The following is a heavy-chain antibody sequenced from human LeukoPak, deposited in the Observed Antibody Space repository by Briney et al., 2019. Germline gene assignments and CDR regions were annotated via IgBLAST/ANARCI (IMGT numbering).Heavy chain of an antibody. CDR1: GFTFSSYG. J-gene: IGHJ4*02. Sequence: GGSLRLXCAASGFTFSSYGMHWVRQAPGKGLEWVAFIRYDRSNKYYADSVKGRFTISRDNSKNTLYLQVNSLRAEDTAVYYCAKESRPYCTNGVCPFDYWGQGTLVTVSS. D-gene: IGHD2-8*01. CDR2: IRYDRSNK. CDR3: AKESRPYCTNGVCPFDY. V-gene: IGHV3-30*02.